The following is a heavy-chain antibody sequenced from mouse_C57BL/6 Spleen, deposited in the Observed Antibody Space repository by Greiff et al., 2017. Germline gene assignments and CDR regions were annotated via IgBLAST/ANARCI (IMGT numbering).Heavy chain of an antibody. CDR2: IYPGDGGT. V-gene: IGHV1-82*01. CDR1: GYAFSSSW. Sequence: QVQLQQSGPELVKPGASVKISCKASGYAFSSSWMEWVKQRPGKGLEWIGRIYPGDGGTNYNGKFKGKATLTADKSSSTAYMQLSSLTSEDSVVFCGARDDYYGCIWYAYWGQVTLVTVSA. D-gene: IGHD1-1*01. CDR3: ARDDYYGCIWYAY. J-gene: IGHJ3*01.